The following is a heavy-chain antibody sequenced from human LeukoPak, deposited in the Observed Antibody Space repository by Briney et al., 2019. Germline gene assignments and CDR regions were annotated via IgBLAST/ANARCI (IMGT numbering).Heavy chain of an antibody. CDR3: ARGVTFTD. J-gene: IGHJ4*02. CDR2: IFYSGST. V-gene: IGHV4-59*01. D-gene: IGHD2-21*02. Sequence: PSETLSLTCTVSGGSISNYYWSWIRQPPGKGLEWIGYIFYSGSTNYNPSLKGRVTISVDTSKNQFSLKLSSVTAADTAVYYCARGVTFTDWGQGTLVTVSS. CDR1: GGSISNYY.